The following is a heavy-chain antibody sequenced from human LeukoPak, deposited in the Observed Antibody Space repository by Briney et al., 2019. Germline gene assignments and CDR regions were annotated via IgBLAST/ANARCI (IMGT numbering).Heavy chain of an antibody. V-gene: IGHV3-43D*03. CDR1: GFTFDDYA. Sequence: PGGSLRLSCAASGFTFDDYAMHWVRQAPGKGLEWVSPISWDGGSTYYADSVKGRFTISRDNSKNSLYLQMNSLRAEDTALYYCAKGSQHGGFDYWGQGTLVTVSS. CDR2: ISWDGGST. CDR3: AKGSQHGGFDY. D-gene: IGHD1-1*01. J-gene: IGHJ4*02.